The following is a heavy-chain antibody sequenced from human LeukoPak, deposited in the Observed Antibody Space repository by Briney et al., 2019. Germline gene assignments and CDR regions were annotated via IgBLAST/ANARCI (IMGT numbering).Heavy chain of an antibody. Sequence: PSETLSLTCTVSGGSISSSSYYWGWIRQPPGKGLEWIGSIYYSGSTYYNPSLKSRVTISVDTSKNQFSLKLSSVTAADTAVYYCARSYWDHYYDSSGYSVLYYYMDVWGKGTTVTISS. CDR2: IYYSGST. J-gene: IGHJ6*03. CDR3: ARSYWDHYYDSSGYSVLYYYMDV. D-gene: IGHD3-22*01. V-gene: IGHV4-39*07. CDR1: GGSISSSSYY.